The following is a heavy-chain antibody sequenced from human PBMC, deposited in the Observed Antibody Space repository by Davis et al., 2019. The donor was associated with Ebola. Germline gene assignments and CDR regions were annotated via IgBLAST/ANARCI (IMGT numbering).Heavy chain of an antibody. V-gene: IGHV3-30*04. CDR2: ISDDGSKK. D-gene: IGHD3-22*01. J-gene: IGHJ3*02. CDR3: AKVQSLTIVMAVFAFDI. Sequence: PGGSLRLSCAASGFTFSSYAMHWVRQAPGKGLEWVAVISDDGSKKYYVDSVKGRFTISRDNSKNTLYLQMNSLRPEDTAVYYCAKVQSLTIVMAVFAFDIWGQGTMVTVSS. CDR1: GFTFSSYA.